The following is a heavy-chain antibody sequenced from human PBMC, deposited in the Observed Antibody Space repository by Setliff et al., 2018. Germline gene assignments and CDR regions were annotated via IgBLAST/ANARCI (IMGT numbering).Heavy chain of an antibody. Sequence: ASVKVSCKVSGYTLTELSMHWVRQAPGKGLEWMGGFDPEDGETIYAQKFQGRVTMTEDTSTDTAYMELSSLRSEDTAVYYCATNLNSGSPTPDAFDIWGQGTMVTVSS. J-gene: IGHJ3*02. CDR1: GYTLTELS. CDR2: FDPEDGET. D-gene: IGHD1-26*01. V-gene: IGHV1-24*01. CDR3: ATNLNSGSPTPDAFDI.